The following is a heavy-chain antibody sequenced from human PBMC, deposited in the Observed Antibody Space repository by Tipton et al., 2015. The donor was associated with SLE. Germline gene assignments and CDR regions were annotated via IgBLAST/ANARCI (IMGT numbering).Heavy chain of an antibody. Sequence: TLSLTCAVSGGSIRSSNWWSWVRQPPGKGLEWIGEIHHSGSTYYNPSLKSRVTISVDTSKNHFSLKVTSVTAADTAVYYCARGGTGDGRNPFDPWGQGTLVTVSS. CDR1: GGSIRSSNW. CDR2: IHHSGST. CDR3: ARGGTGDGRNPFDP. D-gene: IGHD4-23*01. V-gene: IGHV4-4*02. J-gene: IGHJ5*02.